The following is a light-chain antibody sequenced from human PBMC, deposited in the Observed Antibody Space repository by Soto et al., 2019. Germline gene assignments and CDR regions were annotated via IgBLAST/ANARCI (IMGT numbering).Light chain of an antibody. CDR3: QQYHNWPIT. CDR2: DAS. V-gene: IGKV3-15*01. Sequence: EIVMTQSPATLSVSPGESATLSCRASQSVSSNLAWHQQKPGQAPRILMCDASTRATGISARFSGSGSGTEFTLTISSLQSEDFAVYYCQQYHNWPITFGQGTRLEIK. J-gene: IGKJ5*01. CDR1: QSVSSN.